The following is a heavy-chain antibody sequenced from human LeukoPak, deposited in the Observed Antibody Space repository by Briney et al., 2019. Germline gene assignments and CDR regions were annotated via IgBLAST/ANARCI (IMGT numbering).Heavy chain of an antibody. V-gene: IGHV3-7*01. J-gene: IGHJ4*02. Sequence: GGSLRLSCEASGFTLSNHWMTWVRQAPGKGLEWVATIKQGGSDKFYVDSVKGRFTISGDNAKNSLYLEMISLRVEDTAVYYCARDTFGLWGQGTLVTVSS. CDR1: GFTLSNHW. CDR2: IKQGGSDK. D-gene: IGHD2/OR15-2a*01. CDR3: ARDTFGL.